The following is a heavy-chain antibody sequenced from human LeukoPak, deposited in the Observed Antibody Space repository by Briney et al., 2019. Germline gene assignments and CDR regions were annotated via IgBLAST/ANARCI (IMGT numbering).Heavy chain of an antibody. D-gene: IGHD6-6*01. J-gene: IGHJ3*02. V-gene: IGHV3-48*04. CDR3: ARDQREQLPPDDAFDI. Sequence: GGSLRLSCAASGFTFSSYSMNWVRQAPGKGLEWVSYISSSSSTIYYADSVKGRFTISRDNAKNSLYLQMNSLRADDTAVYYCARDQREQLPPDDAFDIWGQGTMVTVSS. CDR2: ISSSSSTI. CDR1: GFTFSSYS.